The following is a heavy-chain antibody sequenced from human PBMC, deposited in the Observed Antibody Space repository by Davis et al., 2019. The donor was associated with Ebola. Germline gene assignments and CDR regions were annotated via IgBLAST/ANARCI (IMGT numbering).Heavy chain of an antibody. CDR3: ARGGVHYSYGT. CDR2: INHSGST. D-gene: IGHD5-18*01. V-gene: IGHV4-34*01. J-gene: IGHJ4*02. Sequence: ESLKISCAASGFTFSSYSMNWVRQAPGKGLEWIGEINHSGSTNYNPSLKSRVTISVDTSKNQFSLKLSSVTAADTAVYYCARGGVHYSYGTWGQGTLVTVSS. CDR1: GFTFSSYS.